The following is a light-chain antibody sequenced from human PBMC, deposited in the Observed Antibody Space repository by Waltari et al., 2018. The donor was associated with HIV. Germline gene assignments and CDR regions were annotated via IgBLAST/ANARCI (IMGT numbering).Light chain of an antibody. CDR2: EVT. Sequence: QSALTQPASVSGSPGQSITISCTGTSSNVGSDDLVSWYQQHPGEAPKLIIYEVTRRPSGVSNGFSGAKSGNTASLTISGRQEEDEADYYCCSCPRSGIRYVFGTGTKVTVL. J-gene: IGLJ1*01. V-gene: IGLV2-23*02. CDR1: SSNVGSDDL. CDR3: CSCPRSGIRYV.